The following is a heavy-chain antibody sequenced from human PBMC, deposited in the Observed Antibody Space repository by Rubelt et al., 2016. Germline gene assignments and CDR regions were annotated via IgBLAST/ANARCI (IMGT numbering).Heavy chain of an antibody. D-gene: IGHD6-19*01. CDR2: INPNSGGT. CDR1: GYTFTGYY. J-gene: IGHJ4*02. V-gene: IGHV1-2*07. Sequence: QVQLVQSGAEVKKPGASVKISCKASGYTFTGYYMHWVRQAPGQGLEWMGWINPNSGGTNYARKFQCRVTMTRETSISTAYMELSRLRSDDTAVYYCARDLYKGPRWLVAYWGQGTLVTVSS. CDR3: ARDLYKGPRWLVAY.